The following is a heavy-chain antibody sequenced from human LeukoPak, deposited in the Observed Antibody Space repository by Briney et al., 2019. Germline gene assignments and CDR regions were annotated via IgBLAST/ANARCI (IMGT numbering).Heavy chain of an antibody. D-gene: IGHD6-13*01. J-gene: IGHJ4*02. CDR1: GFTFSSYA. CDR3: AKRFRGSSGLYYFDY. CDR2: IRGSGDST. V-gene: IGHV3-23*01. Sequence: GGSLRLSCAASGFTFSSYAMSWVRQAPGKGLEWVSAIRGSGDSTYYADSVKGRFTISGDNSKNTLYLQMNSLRAEDTAVYYCAKRFRGSSGLYYFDYWGQGTLVTVSS.